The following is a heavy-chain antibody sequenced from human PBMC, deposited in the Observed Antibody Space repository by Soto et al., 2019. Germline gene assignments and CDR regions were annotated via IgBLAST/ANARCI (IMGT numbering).Heavy chain of an antibody. CDR1: GFTFSRHG. V-gene: IGHV3-33*01. CDR3: ARDEEMATISFFDY. Sequence: QVQLVESGGGVVQPGRSLRLSCAASGFTFSRHGMHWVRQAPGKGLEWVAVIWYDGSNKYYADSLKGRFTISRDNSKNTLYLQMNSLRAEDTAVYYCARDEEMATISFFDYWGQGTLVTVSS. J-gene: IGHJ4*02. CDR2: IWYDGSNK. D-gene: IGHD5-12*01.